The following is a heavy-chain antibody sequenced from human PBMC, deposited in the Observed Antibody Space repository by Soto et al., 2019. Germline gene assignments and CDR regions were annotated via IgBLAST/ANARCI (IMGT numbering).Heavy chain of an antibody. CDR2: IKAGNGNT. CDR3: ASDGDYAWYYGMDV. D-gene: IGHD4-17*01. V-gene: IGHV1-3*01. CDR1: GYTFTSYA. J-gene: IGHJ6*02. Sequence: ASVKVSCKASGYTFTSYAMHWVLQAPGQRPEWMGWIKAGNGNTKYSQKFQGRVTITRDTSASTAYMELSSLRSEDTAVYYCASDGDYAWYYGMDVWGQGTTVTVSS.